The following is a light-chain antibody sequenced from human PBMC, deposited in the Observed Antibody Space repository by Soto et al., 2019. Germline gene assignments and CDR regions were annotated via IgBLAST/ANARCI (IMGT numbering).Light chain of an antibody. CDR2: EGS. Sequence: SVLTPPPSVSGSPGQSITISCTGTISDVGSYNLVSWYQQHPGKAPKLMIYEGSKRPSGVSNRFSGSKSGNTASLTISGLQAEDEADYYCCSYAGNSLYVFGTGTKVTV. CDR3: CSYAGNSLYV. CDR1: ISDVGSYNL. J-gene: IGLJ1*01. V-gene: IGLV2-23*01.